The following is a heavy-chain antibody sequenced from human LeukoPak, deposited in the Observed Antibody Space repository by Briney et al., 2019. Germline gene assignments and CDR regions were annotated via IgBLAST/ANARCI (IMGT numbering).Heavy chain of an antibody. CDR2: INGNSHYT. CDR1: GFTFSTFA. J-gene: IGHJ4*02. D-gene: IGHD1-1*01. Sequence: PGGCLSLSCAAPGFTFSTFAMSWVRLAPGKGLEWVSAINGNSHYTYHADSVTGRFTFSRDNSKNTLYLQMHSLRTEDTAVYYCAKQRATGAGTDTRYFDYWGQGSLVTVSS. CDR3: AKQRATGAGTDTRYFDY. V-gene: IGHV3-23*01.